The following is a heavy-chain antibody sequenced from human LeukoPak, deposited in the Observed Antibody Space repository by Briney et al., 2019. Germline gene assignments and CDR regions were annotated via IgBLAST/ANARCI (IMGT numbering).Heavy chain of an antibody. CDR2: ISANNGYT. CDR3: ARDGGYSSGSSDY. V-gene: IGHV1-18*01. J-gene: IGHJ4*02. CDR1: GYTFSNYG. Sequence: GASVKVSCKASGYTFSNYGISWVRQAPGQGLEWMGWISANNGYTKYAQKFQGRVTMTTDTSTTTAYMEVKSLRSDETAVFYCARDGGYSSGSSDYWGQGTLVTVSS. D-gene: IGHD6-19*01.